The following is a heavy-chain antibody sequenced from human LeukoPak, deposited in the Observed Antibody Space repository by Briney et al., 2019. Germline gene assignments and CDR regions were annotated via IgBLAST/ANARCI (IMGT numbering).Heavy chain of an antibody. CDR2: IFYAGST. Sequence: SETLSLTCTVSGGSIRSYYWSWIRQPPGKGLEWIGYIFYAGSTTYNPSLKSRVTISIDTSKNEVSLKLNSVTAADTAVYYCASGERGYSYGPLDYWGQGTLVTVSS. CDR1: GGSIRSYY. CDR3: ASGERGYSYGPLDY. J-gene: IGHJ4*02. D-gene: IGHD5-18*01. V-gene: IGHV4-59*08.